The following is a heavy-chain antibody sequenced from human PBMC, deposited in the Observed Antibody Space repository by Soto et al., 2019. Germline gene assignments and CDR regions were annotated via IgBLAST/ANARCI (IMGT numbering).Heavy chain of an antibody. D-gene: IGHD3-3*01. CDR2: ISSSSSTI. V-gene: IGHV3-48*01. Sequence: EVQLVESGGGLVQPGGSLRLSCAASGFTFSSYSMNWVRQAPGKGLEWVSYISSSSSTIYYAGSVKGRFTITRDNDKNSLYLQMNSLRAEDTAVYYCARETDFWSGDSLYFDYWGQGTLVTVSS. CDR1: GFTFSSYS. CDR3: ARETDFWSGDSLYFDY. J-gene: IGHJ4*02.